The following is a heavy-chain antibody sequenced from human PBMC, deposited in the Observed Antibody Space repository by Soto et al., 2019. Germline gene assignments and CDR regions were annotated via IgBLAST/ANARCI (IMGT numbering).Heavy chain of an antibody. CDR1: GFSLSNARMG. V-gene: IGHV2-26*01. CDR2: IFSNDEK. CDR3: AQIQGYCMDV. Sequence: QVTLKESGPVLVKPTETLTLTCTVSGFSLSNARMGVSWIRQPPGKALEWLAHIFSNDEKSYSTSLKSRLTISNDTDTSQVVLTMTNIGPVDTATYCRAQIQGYCMDVWGQGTTVTGSS. J-gene: IGHJ6*02.